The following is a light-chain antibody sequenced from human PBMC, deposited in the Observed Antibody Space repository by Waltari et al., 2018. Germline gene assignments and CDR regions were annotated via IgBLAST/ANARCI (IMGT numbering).Light chain of an antibody. CDR1: SSNLGNNV. V-gene: IGLV1-44*01. CDR2: RND. Sequence: QSVLTQPPSASGTPGQRVTISCSGSSSNLGNNVVNWYQQVPGTAPKLLIYRNDLRPSGVPGRFSPSKSGTSASLAISGLQSEDEAEYYCASWDDSLNGHWVFGGGTKVTVL. J-gene: IGLJ3*02. CDR3: ASWDDSLNGHWV.